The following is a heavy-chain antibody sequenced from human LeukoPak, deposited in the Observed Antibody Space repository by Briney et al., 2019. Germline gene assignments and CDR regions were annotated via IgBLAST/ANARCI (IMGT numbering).Heavy chain of an antibody. CDR3: ATSGAFDYGMDV. CDR2: FDPEDGET. D-gene: IGHD7-27*01. Sequence: GASVKVSCKVSGYTLTELSMHWVRQAPGKGLEWMGGFDPEDGETIYAQKFQGRVTMTEDTSTDTAYMELSSLRSEDTAVYYCATSGAFDYGMDVWGQGTTVTVSS. V-gene: IGHV1-24*01. J-gene: IGHJ6*02. CDR1: GYTLTELS.